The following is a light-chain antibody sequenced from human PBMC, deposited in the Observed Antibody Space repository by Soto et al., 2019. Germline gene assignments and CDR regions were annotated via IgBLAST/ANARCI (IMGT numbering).Light chain of an antibody. V-gene: IGLV2-23*01. CDR2: EDT. CDR1: SSGVGSYDL. Sequence: QSVLTQPASVSGSPGQSITISCTGTSSGVGSYDLVSWYQQPPGKAPKLMIYEDTKRPSGISTRFSGSKSGNAASLTISGLQAEDEADYYCCSYAGSGTFVFGTGTKLTVL. J-gene: IGLJ1*01. CDR3: CSYAGSGTFV.